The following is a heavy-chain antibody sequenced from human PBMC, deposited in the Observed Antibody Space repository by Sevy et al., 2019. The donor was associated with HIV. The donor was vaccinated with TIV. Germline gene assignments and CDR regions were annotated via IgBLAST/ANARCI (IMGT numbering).Heavy chain of an antibody. CDR3: TTPLGYCTSGVCYTVGFDY. V-gene: IGHV3-15*01. D-gene: IGHD2-8*01. CDR1: GFTFNNAW. Sequence: GGSLRLSCAGSGFTFNNAWMSWVRQAPGKGLEWVGRIKSKTDGGTKDYAAPVKGRFTISRDDSKNTLYLQMNSLKTEDTAVYYCTTPLGYCTSGVCYTVGFDYWGQGTLVTVSS. CDR2: IKSKTDGGTK. J-gene: IGHJ4*02.